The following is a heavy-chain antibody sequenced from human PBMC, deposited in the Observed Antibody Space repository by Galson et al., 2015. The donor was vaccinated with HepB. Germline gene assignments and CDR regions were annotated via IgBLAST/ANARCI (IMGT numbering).Heavy chain of an antibody. V-gene: IGHV4-39*01. CDR3: ARLTDYYDSSGLYYFDY. J-gene: IGHJ4*02. Sequence: SETLSLTCTVSGGSISSSSYYWGWIRQPPGKGLEWIGSINYSGSTYYNPSLKSRVTISVTTSKNQFSMKLSSVTAADTAVYYCARLTDYYDSSGLYYFDYWGQGTRVTVSS. D-gene: IGHD3-22*01. CDR2: INYSGST. CDR1: GGSISSSSYY.